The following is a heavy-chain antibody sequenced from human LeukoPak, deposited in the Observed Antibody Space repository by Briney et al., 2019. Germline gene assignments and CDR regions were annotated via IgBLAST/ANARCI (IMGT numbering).Heavy chain of an antibody. CDR1: GGSFSGYY. CDR2: INHSGST. J-gene: IGHJ4*02. CDR3: ARGVTDDSWSGYFDY. V-gene: IGHV4-34*01. D-gene: IGHD3-3*01. Sequence: SETLSLTCAVYGGSFSGYYWSWIRQPPGKGLEWIGEINHSGSTNYNPSLKSRVTISVDTSKNQFSLKLSSVTAADTAVYYCARGVTDDSWSGYFDYWGQGTLVTVSS.